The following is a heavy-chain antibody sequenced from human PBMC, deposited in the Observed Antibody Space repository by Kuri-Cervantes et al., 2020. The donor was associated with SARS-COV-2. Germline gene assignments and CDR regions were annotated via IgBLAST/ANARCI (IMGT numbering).Heavy chain of an antibody. D-gene: IGHD2-2*01. Sequence: SVKVSCKASGGTFSTDGITWVRQAPGQGLEWMGGIIPIFGTANYAQKFQGRVTMTRDTSTSTVYMELSSLRSEDTAVYYCARGAPIVVVPAAKGDDAFDIWGQGTMVTVSS. CDR2: IIPIFGTA. V-gene: IGHV1-69*05. J-gene: IGHJ3*02. CDR3: ARGAPIVVVPAAKGDDAFDI. CDR1: GGTFSTDG.